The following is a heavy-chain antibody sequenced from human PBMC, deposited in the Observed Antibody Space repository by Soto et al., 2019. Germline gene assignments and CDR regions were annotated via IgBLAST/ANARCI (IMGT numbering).Heavy chain of an antibody. D-gene: IGHD3-10*01. Sequence: VQLVESGGGLVQPGGSLRLSCAASGFTFSSYEMNWVRQAPGKGLEWVAVISYDGSNKYYADSVKGRFTISRDNSKNTLYLQMNSLRAEDTAVYYCAKDVEVRGVDAFDIWGQGTMVTVSS. CDR2: ISYDGSNK. J-gene: IGHJ3*02. CDR1: GFTFSSYE. CDR3: AKDVEVRGVDAFDI. V-gene: IGHV3-30*18.